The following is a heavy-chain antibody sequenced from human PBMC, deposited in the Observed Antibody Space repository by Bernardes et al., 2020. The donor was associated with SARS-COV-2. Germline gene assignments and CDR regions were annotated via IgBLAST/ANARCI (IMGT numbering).Heavy chain of an antibody. D-gene: IGHD3-22*01. CDR2: FDPEDGET. CDR1: GYSISELC. CDR3: ATGAATYYYDSRGYYRLDY. J-gene: IGHJ4*02. V-gene: IGHV1-24*01. Sequence: ASVKVSCKVSGYSISELCIHWVRQAPGKGLEWMGSFDPEDGETIYAQKFQGRVTMTEDTSTDTAYMELSSLRSEDTAVYYCATGAATYYYDSRGYYRLDYWGQGTLVTVSS.